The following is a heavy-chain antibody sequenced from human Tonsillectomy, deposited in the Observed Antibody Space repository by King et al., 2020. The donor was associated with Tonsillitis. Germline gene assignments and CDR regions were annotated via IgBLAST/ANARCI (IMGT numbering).Heavy chain of an antibody. Sequence: QLVQSGAEVKKPGSSVKVSCKASGGTFSSYTISWVRQAPGQGLEWMGGIIPIFNTTNYAQKFQGRVTIAADESTSTAYMELSSLRSEDTAVYYCARGRAAVTRYYYYYYMDVWGKGTTVTVSS. V-gene: IGHV1-69*01. CDR3: ARGRAAVTRYYYYYYMDV. D-gene: IGHD4-11*01. CDR1: GGTFSSYT. CDR2: IIPIFNTT. J-gene: IGHJ6*03.